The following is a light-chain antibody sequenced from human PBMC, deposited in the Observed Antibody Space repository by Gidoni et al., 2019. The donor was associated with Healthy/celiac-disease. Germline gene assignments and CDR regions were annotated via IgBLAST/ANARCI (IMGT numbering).Light chain of an antibody. J-gene: IGLJ2*01. V-gene: IGLV1-44*01. CDR1: SSNIGSNT. CDR3: AAWDDSLNGLV. Sequence: QSVLTQPPSASGTPGQRVTISCSGSSSNIGSNTVNWYQQLPGTAPKLRIYSNNQRPSGVPDRFSGSKSGTSASLASSGLQAEDEADYYCAAWDDSLNGLVFGGGTKLTVL. CDR2: SNN.